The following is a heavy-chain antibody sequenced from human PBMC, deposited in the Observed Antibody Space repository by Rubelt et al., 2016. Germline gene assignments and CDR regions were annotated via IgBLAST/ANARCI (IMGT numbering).Heavy chain of an antibody. J-gene: IGHJ6*02. D-gene: IGHD6-25*01. CDR1: GGSISSGGYY. CDR3: ARDGRLSDYYYYGMDV. CDR2: IYNSGST. V-gene: IGHV4-31*03. Sequence: QVQLQESGPGLVKPSQTLSLTCTVSGGSISSGGYYWSWIRQHPGKGLEWIGYIYNSGSTYYNPSLESRVAISVDTSKNQFSLKLRSVTAADTAVYYCARDGRLSDYYYYGMDVWGQGTTVTVSS.